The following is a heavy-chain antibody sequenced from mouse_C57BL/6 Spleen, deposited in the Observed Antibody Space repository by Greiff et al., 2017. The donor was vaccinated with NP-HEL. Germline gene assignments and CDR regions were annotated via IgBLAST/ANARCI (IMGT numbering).Heavy chain of an antibody. CDR2: INPSSGYT. J-gene: IGHJ2*01. V-gene: IGHV1-4*01. CDR3: ARGGNYGNYADY. D-gene: IGHD2-1*01. Sequence: VQLQQSGAELARPGASVKMSCKASGYTFTSYTMHWVKQRPGQGLEWIGYINPSSGYTKYNQKFKDKATLTADKSSSTAYMQLSSLTSEDCAVYYCARGGNYGNYADYWGQGTTLTVSS. CDR1: GYTFTSYT.